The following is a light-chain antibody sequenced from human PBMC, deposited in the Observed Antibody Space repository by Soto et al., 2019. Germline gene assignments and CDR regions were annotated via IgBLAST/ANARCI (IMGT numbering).Light chain of an antibody. CDR3: CAYSGSDNFV. V-gene: IGLV2-23*02. CDR1: SSDIGSFNL. Sequence: QSALTQPASVSASPGQSITISCSGTSSDIGSFNLVSWYQHHPGKAPKLMIYEVTKRPSGISDRFSGSKSGNTASLTISGLQAEDEAIYYCCAYSGSDNFVFGTGTKLTVL. J-gene: IGLJ1*01. CDR2: EVT.